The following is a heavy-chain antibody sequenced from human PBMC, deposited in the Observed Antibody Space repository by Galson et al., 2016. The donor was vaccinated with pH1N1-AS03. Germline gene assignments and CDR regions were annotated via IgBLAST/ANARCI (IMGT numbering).Heavy chain of an antibody. D-gene: IGHD1-26*01. CDR2: ISYRGS. V-gene: IGHV3-23*01. J-gene: IGHJ4*02. CDR3: AKDASLPSIYYPIFDT. Sequence: RLSCAASGFTFTNHAMTWVRLAPGKGLEWVSIISYRGSFYADSVKGRFTISRDNSRNTLFLRMTSLRAEDTAIYYCAKDASLPSIYYPIFDTWGQGTLVTVSS. CDR1: GFTFTNHA.